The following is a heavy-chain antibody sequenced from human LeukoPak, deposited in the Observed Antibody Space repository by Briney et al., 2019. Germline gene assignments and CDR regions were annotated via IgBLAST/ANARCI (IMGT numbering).Heavy chain of an antibody. D-gene: IGHD2-15*01. Sequence: GGSLRLSCAASGFTFRSYWMSWVRQAPGKGLEWVANMKLDGSEEYYVDSVKGRFTISSDNAENSLYLQMNSLRVDDTAVYYCARWARYCSSGSCYSWFDPWGQGTLVTVSS. V-gene: IGHV3-7*01. CDR3: ARWARYCSSGSCYSWFDP. CDR2: MKLDGSEE. CDR1: GFTFRSYW. J-gene: IGHJ5*02.